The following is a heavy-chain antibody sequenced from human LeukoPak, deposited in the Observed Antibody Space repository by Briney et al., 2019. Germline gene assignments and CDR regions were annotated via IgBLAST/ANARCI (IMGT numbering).Heavy chain of an antibody. CDR1: GYIFTNYW. J-gene: IGHJ4*02. CDR2: IYPGDSDT. CDR3: AKLGRGGGGWLYPFDY. D-gene: IGHD6-19*01. Sequence: AGGSLKISCKGSGYIFTNYWIGWVRQMPGKGLEWMGIIYPGDSDTRYSPSFQGQVTISADKSISTAYLQWSSLKASDTAMYYCAKLGRGGGGWLYPFDYWGQGTLVTVSS. V-gene: IGHV5-51*01.